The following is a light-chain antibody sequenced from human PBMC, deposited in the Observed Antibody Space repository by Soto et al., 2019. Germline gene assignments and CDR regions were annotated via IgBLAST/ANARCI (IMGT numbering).Light chain of an antibody. Sequence: EIVLTQSPATLSLSPGERTTLSCRASQTITTYLAWYQHKPGQAPRLLTYGASIRATGIPARCSGSGSWTDFTLTISALEPEDFAVYYCQQRSNWPANFGQGARLE. CDR1: QTITTY. CDR3: QQRSNWPAN. J-gene: IGKJ5*01. V-gene: IGKV3-11*01. CDR2: GAS.